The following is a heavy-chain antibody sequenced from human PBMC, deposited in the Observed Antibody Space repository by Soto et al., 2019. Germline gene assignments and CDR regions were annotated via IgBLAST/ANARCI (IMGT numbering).Heavy chain of an antibody. V-gene: IGHV3-30-3*01. D-gene: IGHD6-6*01. Sequence: QVQLVESGGGVVQPGRSLRLSCAASGFTFSSYAMHWVRQAPGKGLEWVAVISYDGSNKYYADSVKGRFTISRDNSKNTLYLQMNSLRAEDTAVYYCARDPSIAALGPLDYWGQGTLVTVSS. CDR1: GFTFSSYA. CDR2: ISYDGSNK. J-gene: IGHJ4*02. CDR3: ARDPSIAALGPLDY.